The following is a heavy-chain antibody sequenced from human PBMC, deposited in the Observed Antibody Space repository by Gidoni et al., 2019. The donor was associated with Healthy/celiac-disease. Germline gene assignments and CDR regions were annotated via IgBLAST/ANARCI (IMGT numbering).Heavy chain of an antibody. V-gene: IGHV3-21*01. CDR2: ISSSSSYI. J-gene: IGHJ4*02. CDR3: ARDSPSGVRGTQKFDY. Sequence: EVQLVESGGGLVKPGGSLRLSCAASGFTFSSYSMNWVRQAPGKGLEWVSSISSSSSYIYYADSVKGRFTISRDNAKNSLYLQMNSLRAEDTAVYYCARDSPSGVRGTQKFDYWGQGTLVTVSS. D-gene: IGHD3-10*01. CDR1: GFTFSSYS.